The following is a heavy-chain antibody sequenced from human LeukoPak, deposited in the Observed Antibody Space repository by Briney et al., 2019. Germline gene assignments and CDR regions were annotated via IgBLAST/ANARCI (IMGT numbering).Heavy chain of an antibody. CDR3: ARAPTLYCSGGSCYFDY. J-gene: IGHJ4*02. CDR2: INHSGST. Sequence: SETLSLTCTVSGGSISSYYWSWIRQPPGKGLEWIGEINHSGSTNYNPSLKSRVTISVDTSKNQFSLKLSSVTAADTAVYYCARAPTLYCSGGSCYFDYWGQGTLVTVSS. V-gene: IGHV4-34*01. CDR1: GGSISSYY. D-gene: IGHD2-15*01.